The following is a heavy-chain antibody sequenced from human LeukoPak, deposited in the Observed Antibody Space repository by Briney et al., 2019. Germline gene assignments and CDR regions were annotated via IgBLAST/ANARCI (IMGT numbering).Heavy chain of an antibody. CDR2: INHSGST. J-gene: IGHJ3*02. V-gene: IGHV4-34*01. D-gene: IGHD6-13*01. CDR3: ARPIAAADLAFDI. CDR1: GGSFSGYY. Sequence: PSETLSLTCAVYGGSFSGYYWSWIRQPPGKGLEWIGEINHSGSTNYNPSLKSRVTISVDTSKNQFSLKLSSVTAADTAVYYCARPIAAADLAFDIWGQGTMVTVSS.